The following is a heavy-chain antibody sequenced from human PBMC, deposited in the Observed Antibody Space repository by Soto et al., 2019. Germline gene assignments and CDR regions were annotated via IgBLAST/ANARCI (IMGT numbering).Heavy chain of an antibody. J-gene: IGHJ4*02. Sequence: GSLSLSFAASGFTFSIYALTGAAQSHGKGLEWVSSMSRTGDNTYYADSVKGRFTISRDNSKNTLYLQMNSLRAEDTAIYYCAKDQSNSNPLYYFDFWGPGTLVTVSS. D-gene: IGHD3-22*01. CDR3: AKDQSNSNPLYYFDF. CDR2: MSRTGDNT. CDR1: GFTFSIYA. V-gene: IGHV3-23*01.